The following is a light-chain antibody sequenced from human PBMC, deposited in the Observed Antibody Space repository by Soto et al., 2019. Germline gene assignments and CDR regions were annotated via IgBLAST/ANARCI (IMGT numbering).Light chain of an antibody. CDR3: SSYTIKTSWV. V-gene: IGLV2-14*01. CDR2: GVS. Sequence: QSALTQPASVSGSPGQSITISCTGTSSEVGSYDYVSWYQQHPGKAPRLMIYGVSKRPSGVSDRFSGSKSGNTASLTISGLQADDEAAYYCSSYTIKTSWVFGAGTKLTVL. J-gene: IGLJ3*02. CDR1: SSEVGSYDY.